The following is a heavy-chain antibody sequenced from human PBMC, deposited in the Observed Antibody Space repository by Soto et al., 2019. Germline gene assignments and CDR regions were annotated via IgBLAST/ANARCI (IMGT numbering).Heavy chain of an antibody. CDR3: ARDDPLYSSGWLVGTRFDY. CDR1: GYTFTSYA. V-gene: IGHV1-3*01. CDR2: INAGNGNT. D-gene: IGHD6-19*01. J-gene: IGHJ4*02. Sequence: ASVKVSCKASGYTFTSYAMHWVRQAPGQRLEWMGWINAGNGNTKYSQKFQGRVTITRDTSASTAYMELSSLRSEDTAVYYCARDDPLYSSGWLVGTRFDYWGQGTLVTVSS.